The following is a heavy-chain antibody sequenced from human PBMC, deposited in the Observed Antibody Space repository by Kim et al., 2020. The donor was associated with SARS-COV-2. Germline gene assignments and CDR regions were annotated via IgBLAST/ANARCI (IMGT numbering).Heavy chain of an antibody. CDR3: AKGTRRYCSSTSCYGWF. Sequence: GGSLRLSCAASGFTFSSYGMHWVRQAPGKGLEWVAVISYDGSNKYYADSVKGRFTISRDNSKNTLYLQMNSLRAEDTAVYYCAKGTRRYCSSTSCYGWF. D-gene: IGHD2-2*01. CDR1: GFTFSSYG. J-gene: IGHJ5*01. CDR2: ISYDGSNK. V-gene: IGHV3-30*18.